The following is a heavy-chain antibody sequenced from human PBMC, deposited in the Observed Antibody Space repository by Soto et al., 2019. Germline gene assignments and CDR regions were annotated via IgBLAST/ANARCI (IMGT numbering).Heavy chain of an antibody. CDR2: FHYSGST. CDR3: ARGFGRSHFDY. J-gene: IGHJ4*02. CDR1: GGSISSRDSY. V-gene: IGHV4-39*01. D-gene: IGHD3-16*01. Sequence: PSETLSLTCTASGGSISSRDSYWGWIRQPPGKGLEWIGSFHYSGSTYYNPSLKSRVTISVDTSKNQLSLRVTPVTAADTAVYYCARGFGRSHFDYWGQGTLVTVSS.